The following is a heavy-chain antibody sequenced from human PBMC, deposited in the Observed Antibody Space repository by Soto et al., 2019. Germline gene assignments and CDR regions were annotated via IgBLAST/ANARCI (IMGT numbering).Heavy chain of an antibody. J-gene: IGHJ6*02. CDR1: GYTFTSYY. Sequence: ASVKVSCKASGYTFTSYYMHWVRQAPGQGLEWMGIINPSGGSTSYAQKFQGRVTTTRDTSTSTVYMELSSLRSEDTAVYYCARGEYYYDSSGSETYGMDVWGQGTTVTVSS. V-gene: IGHV1-46*01. D-gene: IGHD3-22*01. CDR3: ARGEYYYDSSGSETYGMDV. CDR2: INPSGGST.